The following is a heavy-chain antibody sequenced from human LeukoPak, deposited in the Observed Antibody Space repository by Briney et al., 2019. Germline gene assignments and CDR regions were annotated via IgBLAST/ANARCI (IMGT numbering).Heavy chain of an antibody. J-gene: IGHJ5*02. CDR2: INPNSGGT. D-gene: IGHD4-23*01. CDR1: GYTFTVNY. V-gene: IGHV1-2*02. Sequence: ASVTVSCTASGYTFTVNYMHWVRHAPGQGPEWMGWINPNSGGTNYAQKFQGRVTMTRDTSISTAYMELSRLRSDDTAMYYCARGGGNSGLDPWGEGTVVSVSS. CDR3: ARGGGNSGLDP.